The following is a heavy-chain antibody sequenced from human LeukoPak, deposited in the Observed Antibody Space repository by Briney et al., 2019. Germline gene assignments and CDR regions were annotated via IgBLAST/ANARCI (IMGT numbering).Heavy chain of an antibody. CDR3: ARARYYYDSSGYYYYYYYMDV. J-gene: IGHJ6*03. Sequence: SETLSLTCAVYGGSFSGYYWSWLRQPPGKGLEWIGEINHSGSTNYNPSLKSRVTISVDTSKNQFSLKLNSVTAADTAVYYCARARYYYDSSGYYYYYYYMDVWGKGTTVTVSS. V-gene: IGHV4-34*01. D-gene: IGHD3-22*01. CDR2: INHSGST. CDR1: GGSFSGYY.